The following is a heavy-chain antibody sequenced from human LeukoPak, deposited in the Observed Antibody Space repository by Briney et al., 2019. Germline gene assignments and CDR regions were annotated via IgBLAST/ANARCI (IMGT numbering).Heavy chain of an antibody. CDR3: ARGRVFGGPGGY. D-gene: IGHD2-15*01. CDR1: GYTFTSYD. V-gene: IGHV1-8*01. CDR2: MDPIRGNT. J-gene: IGHJ4*02. Sequence: ASVKVSCKASGYTFTSYDINWVRQAPGHGLEWMGWMDPIRGNTAYAQEFQGRVTMSRNTSISTAYMEMSSLRSQDTAVYYCARGRVFGGPGGYWGQGTLVTVSS.